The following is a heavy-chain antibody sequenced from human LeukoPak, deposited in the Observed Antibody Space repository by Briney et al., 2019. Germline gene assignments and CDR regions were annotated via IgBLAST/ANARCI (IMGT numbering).Heavy chain of an antibody. Sequence: SETLSLTCTVSGGSVSSHYCNWVRQPPGKGLEWIGYIYDTGSTKYNPSLKSRVTISVDTSKNQFSLKLSSVTAADTAVYYCARAYCVGDCTVLHIYFDNWGQGTLVTVSS. CDR1: GGSVSSHY. D-gene: IGHD2-21*02. V-gene: IGHV4-59*08. CDR3: ARAYCVGDCTVLHIYFDN. J-gene: IGHJ4*02. CDR2: IYDTGST.